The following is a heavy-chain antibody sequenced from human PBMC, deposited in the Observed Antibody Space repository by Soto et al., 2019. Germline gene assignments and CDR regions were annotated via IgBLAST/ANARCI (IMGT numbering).Heavy chain of an antibody. CDR3: ARGGVTSYYYYGMDV. V-gene: IGHV3-48*02. CDR1: GFTFSSYS. J-gene: IGHJ6*02. CDR2: ISSSSSTI. D-gene: IGHD4-4*01. Sequence: PGGSLRLSCAASGFTFSSYSMNWVRQAPGKGLEWVSYISSSSSTIYYADSVKGRFTISRDNAKNSLYLQMNSLRDEDTAVYYCARGGVTSYYYYGMDVWGQGTTVTV.